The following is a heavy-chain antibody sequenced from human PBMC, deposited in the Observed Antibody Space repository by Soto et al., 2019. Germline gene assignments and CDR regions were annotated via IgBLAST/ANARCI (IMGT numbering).Heavy chain of an antibody. J-gene: IGHJ6*03. Sequence: ASVKVSCKASGYTFTSYAMHWVRQAPGQRLEWMGWINAGNGNTKYSQKFQGRVTITRDTSASTAYMELSSLRSEDTAVYYCAREGGSSSSWYYYYYMDGWGKGTTVTVSS. V-gene: IGHV1-3*01. CDR1: GYTFTSYA. D-gene: IGHD6-6*01. CDR3: AREGGSSSSWYYYYYMDG. CDR2: INAGNGNT.